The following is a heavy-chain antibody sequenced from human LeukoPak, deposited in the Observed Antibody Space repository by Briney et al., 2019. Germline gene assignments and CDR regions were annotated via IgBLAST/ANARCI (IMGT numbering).Heavy chain of an antibody. CDR3: ARASLQSVYFDC. J-gene: IGHJ4*02. CDR1: GDSVSSSGFA. CDR2: TYYRSKWNN. Sequence: SQTLSLTCAISGDSVSSSGFAWSWIRQSPSRGLEWLGRTYYRSKWNNDYAVSVKSRITINPDTSKNQFSLQLNSVTPEDTAVYYCARASLQSVYFDCWGQGTLVTVSS. V-gene: IGHV6-1*01.